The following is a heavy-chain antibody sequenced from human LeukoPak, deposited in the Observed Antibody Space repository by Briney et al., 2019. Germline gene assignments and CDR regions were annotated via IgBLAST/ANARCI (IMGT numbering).Heavy chain of an antibody. CDR2: INPYNRNT. V-gene: IGHV1-18*01. J-gene: IGHJ4*02. CDR1: GYTFTSYG. Sequence: ASVKVSCKASGYTFTSYGISWVRQAPGQGREWMGWINPYNRNTNYAQKLQGRVTMTTDTSTNTAYLELRSLRSDDTAVYYCASVVEWSLHFDYWGQGTLVTVSS. D-gene: IGHD3-3*01. CDR3: ASVVEWSLHFDY.